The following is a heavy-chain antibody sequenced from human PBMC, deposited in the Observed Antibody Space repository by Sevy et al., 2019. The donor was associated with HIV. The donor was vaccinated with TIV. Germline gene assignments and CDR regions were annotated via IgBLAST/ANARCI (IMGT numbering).Heavy chain of an antibody. CDR1: GYTFTGYY. CDR2: INPNSGGT. D-gene: IGHD1-26*01. J-gene: IGHJ3*02. V-gene: IGHV1-2*04. CDR3: ARGGSYFGFDAFDI. Sequence: ASVKVSCKASGYTFTGYYMHWVRQAPGQGLEWMEWINPNSGGTNYAQKFQGWVTMTRDTSISTAYMELSRLRSDDTAVYYCARGGSYFGFDAFDIWGQGTMVTVSS.